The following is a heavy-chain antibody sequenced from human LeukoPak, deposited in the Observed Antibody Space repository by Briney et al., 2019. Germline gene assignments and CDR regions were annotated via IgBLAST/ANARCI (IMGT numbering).Heavy chain of an antibody. CDR2: ISSSGITI. V-gene: IGHV3-48*03. CDR3: AREMGGYPFDY. D-gene: IGHD5-12*01. CDR1: GFTFSSYW. J-gene: IGHJ4*02. Sequence: PGGSLRLSCVASGFTFSSYWMHWVRQAPGKGLEWVSYISSSGITIYYADSVKGRFTISRDNAKNSLYLQMNSLRAEDTAVYYCAREMGGYPFDYWGQGTLVTVSS.